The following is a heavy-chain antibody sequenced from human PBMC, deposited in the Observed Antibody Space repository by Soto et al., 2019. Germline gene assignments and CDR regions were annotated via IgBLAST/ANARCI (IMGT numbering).Heavy chain of an antibody. CDR2: FSGSGGST. Sequence: GGSLRLSCAASGFTFSSYAMSWVRQAPGKGLEWVSGFSGSGGSTYYADSVKGRFTISRDNSKNALYLQMNSLRAEDTAVYYCAKGTLAYFDYWGQGTLVTVSS. J-gene: IGHJ4*02. CDR3: AKGTLAYFDY. V-gene: IGHV3-23*01. CDR1: GFTFSSYA.